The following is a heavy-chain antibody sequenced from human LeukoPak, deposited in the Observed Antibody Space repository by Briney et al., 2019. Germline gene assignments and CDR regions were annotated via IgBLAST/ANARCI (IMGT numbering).Heavy chain of an antibody. CDR2: INPNSGGT. CDR1: GYTFTGYY. J-gene: IGHJ4*02. D-gene: IGHD6-6*01. V-gene: IGHV1-2*02. Sequence: GASVNVSCKASGYTFTGYYMHWVRQAPGQGLEWMGWINPNSGGTNYAQKFQGRVTMTRDTSISTAYMELSRLRSDDTAVYYCARVGWYSSSSGEVDYWGQGALVTVSS. CDR3: ARVGWYSSSSGEVDY.